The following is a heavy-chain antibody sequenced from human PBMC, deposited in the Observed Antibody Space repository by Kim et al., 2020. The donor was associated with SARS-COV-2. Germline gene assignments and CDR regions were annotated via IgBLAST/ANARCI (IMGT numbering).Heavy chain of an antibody. Sequence: YNPSLKRRVTISVDTSKNQFSLRLKSVTDADTDVYYCARRNCGGDCHFDYWGQGTLVTVSS. J-gene: IGHJ4*02. CDR3: ARRNCGGDCHFDY. V-gene: IGHV4-30-2*04. D-gene: IGHD2-21*02.